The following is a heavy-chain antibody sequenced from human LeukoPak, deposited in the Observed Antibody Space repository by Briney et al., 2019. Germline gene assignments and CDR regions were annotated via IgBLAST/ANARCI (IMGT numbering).Heavy chain of an antibody. V-gene: IGHV3-53*01. CDR1: GFSVSSNY. CDR2: IHSSGST. D-gene: IGHD2-21*01. CDR3: ARSLFFDH. Sequence: GGSLRLSCAASGFSVSSNYMTWVRQTPGKGLEWVSIIHSSGSTFYADSVKGRFTVSRDDSKNTVYLQMNSLRAEDTAEYYCARSLFFDHWGQGTLVTVSS. J-gene: IGHJ4*02.